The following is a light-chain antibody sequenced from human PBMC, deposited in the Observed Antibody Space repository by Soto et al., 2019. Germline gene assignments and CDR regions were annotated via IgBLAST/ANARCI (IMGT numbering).Light chain of an antibody. J-gene: IGLJ3*02. Sequence: QSALTQPASVSGSPGQSITISCTGTSSDVGSYNLVSWYQQHPGKAPKLMIYEDNKRPSRISNRFSGSKSGNTASLTISGLQAEDEADYYCCSYARSSTFWVFGGGPKLTVL. V-gene: IGLV2-23*02. CDR2: EDN. CDR3: CSYARSSTFWV. CDR1: SSDVGSYNL.